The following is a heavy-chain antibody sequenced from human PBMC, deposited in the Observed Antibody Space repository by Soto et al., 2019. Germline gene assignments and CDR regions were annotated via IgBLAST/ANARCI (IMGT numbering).Heavy chain of an antibody. CDR2: IYYSGST. V-gene: IGHV4-31*03. D-gene: IGHD1-1*01. CDR1: GGSVNSGGYH. J-gene: IGHJ6*02. Sequence: QVQLQESGPGQVKPSQTLSLTCTVSGGSVNSGGYHWSWIRQHPGKGLEWIGDIYYSGSTYYNPSLKSRVTIPIDTSTNHFSLHLSALTAADTAVYYCARAPIPNWNYYGMDVWGQGTTVTVSS. CDR3: ARAPIPNWNYYGMDV.